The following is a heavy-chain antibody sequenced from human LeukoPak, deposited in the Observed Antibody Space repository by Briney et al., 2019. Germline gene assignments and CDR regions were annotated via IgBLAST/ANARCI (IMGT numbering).Heavy chain of an antibody. CDR2: INPNSGGT. V-gene: IGHV1-2*02. Sequence: GASVKVSCKASGYTFTGFQMHWVRQAPGQGLEWMGWINPNSGGTHYAQKFQGRVTMTRDTSINTAYMELSRLRSDDTAVYCCARDFISSPGVVVTPDYWGQGTLVTVSS. J-gene: IGHJ4*02. D-gene: IGHD2-21*02. CDR1: GYTFTGFQ. CDR3: ARDFISSPGVVVTPDY.